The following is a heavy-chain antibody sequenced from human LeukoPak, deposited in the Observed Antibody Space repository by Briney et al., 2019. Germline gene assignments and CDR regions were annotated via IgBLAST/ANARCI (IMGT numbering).Heavy chain of an antibody. CDR1: GFTFNNYG. CDR2: ISSSSTYI. D-gene: IGHD3-10*02. Sequence: PGGSLRLSCAASGFTFNNYGMSWVRQAPGKGLEWVSAISSSSTYIYYADSVMGRFTISRDNAKNSLYLQMNSLRVEDTAVYYCARDLVRGVVDYWGQGTLVTVSS. J-gene: IGHJ4*02. CDR3: ARDLVRGVVDY. V-gene: IGHV3-21*01.